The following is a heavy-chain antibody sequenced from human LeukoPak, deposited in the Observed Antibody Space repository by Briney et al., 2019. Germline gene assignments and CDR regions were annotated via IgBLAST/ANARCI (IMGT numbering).Heavy chain of an antibody. J-gene: IGHJ1*01. Sequence: GGSLRLSCGASGFTFSMYAMTWFRQAPGEGLEWVSAISDNGDRTYYADSVKGRFTISRDNSRNTLYLQMNSLRAEDTAVYYCARDRYYYDTSGFLFSHWGQGTLVTVSS. CDR1: GFTFSMYA. CDR2: ISDNGDRT. V-gene: IGHV3-23*01. CDR3: ARDRYYYDTSGFLFSH. D-gene: IGHD3-22*01.